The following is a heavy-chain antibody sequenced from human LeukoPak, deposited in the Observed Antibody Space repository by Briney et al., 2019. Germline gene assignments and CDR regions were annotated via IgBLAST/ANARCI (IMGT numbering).Heavy chain of an antibody. J-gene: IGHJ4*02. Sequence: GGSLRLSCAASGFTFSSYSMNWVRQAPGKGLEWVSYISSSSSTIYYADSVKGRFTISRDNAKNSLYLQMNSLRAEDTAVYYCAADYDSGYWGQGTLVTVSP. CDR2: ISSSSSTI. CDR3: AADYDSGY. V-gene: IGHV3-48*01. CDR1: GFTFSSYS. D-gene: IGHD3-3*01.